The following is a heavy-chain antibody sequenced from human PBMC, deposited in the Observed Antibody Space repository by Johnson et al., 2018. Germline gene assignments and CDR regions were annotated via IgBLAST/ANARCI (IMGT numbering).Heavy chain of an antibody. CDR2: ISYDGRNK. CDR3: AEPFRTMIVVAYYLDV. Sequence: QVQLVQSGGGVVQPGRSLRLSCAASGFTFSSYGMHWVRQAPGKGLEWVAVISYDGRNKYYADSVKGRFTISRDNSKNTLYLQMNSLRAEDTAVYYCAEPFRTMIVVAYYLDVWGKGTTVTVSS. CDR1: GFTFSSYG. V-gene: IGHV3-30*03. D-gene: IGHD3-22*01. J-gene: IGHJ6*03.